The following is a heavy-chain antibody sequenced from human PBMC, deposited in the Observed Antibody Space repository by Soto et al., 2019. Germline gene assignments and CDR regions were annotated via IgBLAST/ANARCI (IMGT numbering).Heavy chain of an antibody. D-gene: IGHD6-13*01. CDR1: GGSFSGYY. J-gene: IGHJ4*02. CDR3: SIAAAGMYFDY. V-gene: IGHV4-34*01. CDR2: INHSGST. Sequence: PSETLSLTCAVYGGSFSGYYWSWIRQPPGKGLEWIGEINHSGSTNYNPSLKSRVTISVDTSKNQFSLKLSSVTAADTAVYYCSIAAAGMYFDYWGQGTLVTVS.